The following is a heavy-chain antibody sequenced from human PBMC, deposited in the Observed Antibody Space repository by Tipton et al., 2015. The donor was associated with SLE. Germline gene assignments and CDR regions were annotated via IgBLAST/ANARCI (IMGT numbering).Heavy chain of an antibody. Sequence: QLVQSGAEVKKPGASVKVSCKASGYTFNSHDNNWVRQATGQGLEWMGWVNPSSGNTIYAQKFQGRVTMTRNISISTAYMELSSLRSGDTAVYYCAIKTYSGGWYNFDHWGQGTQVTVSS. CDR1: GYTFNSHD. J-gene: IGHJ4*02. CDR2: VNPSSGNT. CDR3: AIKTYSGGWYNFDH. V-gene: IGHV1-8*01. D-gene: IGHD6-19*01.